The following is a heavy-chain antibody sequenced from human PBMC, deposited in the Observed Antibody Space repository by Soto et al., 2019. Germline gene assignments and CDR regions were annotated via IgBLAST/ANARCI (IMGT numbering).Heavy chain of an antibody. J-gene: IGHJ6*02. Sequence: EVQLVESGGGLVQPGGSLRLSCAASGFTFSSYWMSWVRQAPVKGLAWVGNIKQDGSEKNYVDFMEGRFTISRDNAETSLYLQMNSLRAEDTAVYYCARIASAGRGWDVWGQGTTVVVSS. D-gene: IGHD6-13*01. V-gene: IGHV3-7*01. CDR3: ARIASAGRGWDV. CDR2: IKQDGSEK. CDR1: GFTFSSYW.